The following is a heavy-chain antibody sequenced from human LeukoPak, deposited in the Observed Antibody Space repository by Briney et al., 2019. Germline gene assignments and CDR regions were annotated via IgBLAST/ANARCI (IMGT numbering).Heavy chain of an antibody. CDR2: IYYSGST. Sequence: PSETLSLTCTVSGGSISSGDYYWSWIRQPPGKGLEWIGYIYYSGSTYYNPSLKSRVTISVDTSKNQFSLKLSSVTAADTAVYYCAESRGTTVVTPWHFQHWGQGTLVTVSS. V-gene: IGHV4-30-4*08. CDR1: GGSISSGDYY. CDR3: AESRGTTVVTPWHFQH. D-gene: IGHD4-23*01. J-gene: IGHJ1*01.